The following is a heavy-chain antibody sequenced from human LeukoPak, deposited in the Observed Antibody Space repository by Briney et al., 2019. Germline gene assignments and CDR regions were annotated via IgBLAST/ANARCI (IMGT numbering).Heavy chain of an antibody. CDR2: IYHSGRT. D-gene: IGHD2-2*01. CDR1: GYSISSGYY. V-gene: IGHV4-38-2*02. Sequence: SETLSLTCTVSGYSISSGYYWGWIRQPPGKGLEWIGTIYHSGRTYYNPSLKSRVTISVDTSKNQFSLKLTSVTAADTAVYYCARVRGYCSSTICYRYYFDYWGQGTLVTVSS. CDR3: ARVRGYCSSTICYRYYFDY. J-gene: IGHJ4*02.